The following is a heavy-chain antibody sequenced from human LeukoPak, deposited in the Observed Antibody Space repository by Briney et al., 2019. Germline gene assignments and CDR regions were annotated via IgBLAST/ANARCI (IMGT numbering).Heavy chain of an antibody. CDR1: GYSFTSYW. V-gene: IGHV5-51*01. CDR3: ARQDYYDSSGYWGAFIDY. CDR2: IYPGDSDT. D-gene: IGHD3-22*01. J-gene: IGHJ4*02. Sequence: GESLKISCKGSGYSFTSYWIGWVRQMPGKGLEWMGIIYPGDSDTRYSPSFQGQVTISADKSISTAYLQWSSLKASDTAMYYCARQDYYDSSGYWGAFIDYWGQGTLVTVSS.